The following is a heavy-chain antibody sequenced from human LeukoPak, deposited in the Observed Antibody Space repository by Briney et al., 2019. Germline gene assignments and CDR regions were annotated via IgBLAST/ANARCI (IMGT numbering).Heavy chain of an antibody. CDR2: IYPGDSDT. D-gene: IGHD4-17*01. V-gene: IGHV5-51*01. CDR3: ARLREDGDYFDY. Sequence: GESLQISCKGSGYRFTTYWIAWVRQLPGKGLEWMGTIYPGDSDTRYSPSFQGQVTISADKSISTAYLQWSSLKASDTAMYYCARLREDGDYFDYWGQGTLVTVSS. CDR1: GYRFTTYW. J-gene: IGHJ4*02.